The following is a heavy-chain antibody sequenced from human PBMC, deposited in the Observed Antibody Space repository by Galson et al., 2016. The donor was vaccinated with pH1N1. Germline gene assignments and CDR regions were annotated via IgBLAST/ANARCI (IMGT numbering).Heavy chain of an antibody. V-gene: IGHV1-2*02. D-gene: IGHD3-10*01. CDR3: ARQWFGELLYYYKQGMDV. Sequence: SVKVSCKASGYTFTDSYLHWVRQAPGQGLEWMGSINPKSGDTSYAEKFQDRVTMTSDTSITTGYMELRRLRSDDTALYYCARQWFGELLYYYKQGMDVWGQGTTVTVSS. J-gene: IGHJ6*02. CDR1: GYTFTDSY. CDR2: INPKSGDT.